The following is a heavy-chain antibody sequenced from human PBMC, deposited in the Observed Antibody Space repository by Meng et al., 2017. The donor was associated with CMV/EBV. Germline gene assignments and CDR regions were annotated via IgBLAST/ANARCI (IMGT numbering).Heavy chain of an antibody. Sequence: LQQWAAGLWKPSGTLSLTCAVYGGSFSGYYWSWIRQPPGKGLEWIGEINHSGSTNYNPSLKSRVTISVDTSKNQFSLKLSSVTAADTAVYYCARGGNWFDPWGQGTLVTVSS. CDR2: INHSGST. J-gene: IGHJ5*02. CDR1: GGSFSGYY. CDR3: ARGGNWFDP. V-gene: IGHV4-34*01.